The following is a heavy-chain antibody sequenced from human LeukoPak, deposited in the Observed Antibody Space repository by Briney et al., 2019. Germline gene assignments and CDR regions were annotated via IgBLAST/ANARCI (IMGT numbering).Heavy chain of an antibody. CDR3: ARDYYGSGNSSYYYYGLDV. Sequence: GGSLRLSCVAPGFIFSTYSMNWVRQAPGKGLEWVSSISSTSSYIYYADSLKGRFTISRDNAKNSLFLQMNSLRTEDTAVYYCARDYYGSGNSSYYYYGLDVWGTGTTVTVSS. D-gene: IGHD3-10*01. CDR2: ISSTSSYI. J-gene: IGHJ6*04. CDR1: GFIFSTYS. V-gene: IGHV3-21*01.